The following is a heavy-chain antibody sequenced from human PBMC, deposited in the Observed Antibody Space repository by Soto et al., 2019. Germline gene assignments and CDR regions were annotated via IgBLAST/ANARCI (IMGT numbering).Heavy chain of an antibody. CDR3: ARDPQYCSSTGCSDYYYGMDV. Sequence: QVQLVESGGGLVKPGGSLRLSCAASGFTFSDYYMSWIRQAPGKGLEWVSYISSSSSYTNYADSVKGRFTISRDNAKNSLYLQMNSLRAEDTAVYYCARDPQYCSSTGCSDYYYGMDVWGQGTTVTVSS. CDR2: ISSSSSYT. D-gene: IGHD2-2*01. J-gene: IGHJ6*02. CDR1: GFTFSDYY. V-gene: IGHV3-11*06.